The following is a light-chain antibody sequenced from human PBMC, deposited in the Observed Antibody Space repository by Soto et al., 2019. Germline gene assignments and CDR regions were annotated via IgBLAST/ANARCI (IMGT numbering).Light chain of an antibody. V-gene: IGKV3-20*01. CDR2: GAS. J-gene: IGKJ1*01. CDR3: QQSAGSPPT. CDR1: QSVSSSY. Sequence: EIVLTQSPGTLSLSPGERATLSCRASQSVSSSYLAWYQQKPGQAPRLLIYGASSRATGIPDRFSGSGSGTDFTLTISRLEPEDFAVYYCQQSAGSPPTFSQGTKVDIK.